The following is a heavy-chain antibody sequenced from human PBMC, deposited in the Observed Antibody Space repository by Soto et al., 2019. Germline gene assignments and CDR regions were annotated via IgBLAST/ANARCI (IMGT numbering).Heavy chain of an antibody. J-gene: IGHJ5*02. CDR1: GGSISSYY. Sequence: PSETLSLTCTVSGGSISSYYWSWIRQPPGKGLEWIGYIYYSGSTNYNPSLKSRVTISVDTSKNQFSLKLSSVTAADTAVYYCARVGDYVYWFDPWGQGTLVTVSS. D-gene: IGHD4-17*01. CDR2: IYYSGST. V-gene: IGHV4-59*01. CDR3: ARVGDYVYWFDP.